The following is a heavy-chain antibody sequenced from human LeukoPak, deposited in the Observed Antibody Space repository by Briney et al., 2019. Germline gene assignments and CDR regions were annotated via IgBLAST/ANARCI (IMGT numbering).Heavy chain of an antibody. CDR1: GFTFSSYS. J-gene: IGHJ4*02. V-gene: IGHV3-21*01. CDR3: AREDGIKWELLGYFQY. Sequence: GGSLRLSCAASGFTFSSYSMNWVRQAPGKGLEGFSSISSSSSYIYYADSVKGRFTISRDNAKNSLYLQMNSLGAEDTAVYYCAREDGIKWELLGYFQYGGQGPLVSVSS. D-gene: IGHD1-26*01. CDR2: ISSSSSYI.